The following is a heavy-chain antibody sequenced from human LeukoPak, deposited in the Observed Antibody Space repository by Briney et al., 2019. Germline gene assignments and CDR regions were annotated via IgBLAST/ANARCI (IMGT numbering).Heavy chain of an antibody. J-gene: IGHJ3*02. D-gene: IGHD6-13*01. CDR3: ARGAWSSSWSGDDAFDI. CDR2: IYYSGST. Sequence: KSSETLSLTCTVSGGSISSYYWSWIRQPPGKGLEWIWYIYYSGSTNYNPSLKSRVTISVDTSKNPFSLQLNSVTPEDTAVYYCARGAWSSSWSGDDAFDIWGQGTMVTVSS. CDR1: GGSISSYY. V-gene: IGHV4-59*12.